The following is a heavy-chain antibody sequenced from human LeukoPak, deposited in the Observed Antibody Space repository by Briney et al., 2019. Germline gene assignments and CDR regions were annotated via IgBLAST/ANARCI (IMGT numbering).Heavy chain of an antibody. V-gene: IGHV3-23*01. CDR2: ISGSGGGT. CDR3: ASLSGWHDY. D-gene: IGHD6-19*01. J-gene: IGHJ4*02. Sequence: GGSLRLSCAASGFTFSTYAMNWVRQAPGKGLEWVSAISGSGGGTYYADSVKGRFTISRDNSKNTLYLQMNSLRAEDTAVYYCASLSGWHDYWGQGTLVTVSS. CDR1: GFTFSTYA.